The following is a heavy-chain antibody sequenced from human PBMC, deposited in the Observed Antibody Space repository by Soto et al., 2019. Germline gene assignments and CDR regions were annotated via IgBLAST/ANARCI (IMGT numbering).Heavy chain of an antibody. J-gene: IGHJ6*02. CDR2: ISYDGSNK. Sequence: GGSLRLSCAASGFTFSSYGMHWVRQAPGKGLEWVAVISYDGSNKYYADSVKGRFTISRDNSKNTLYLQMNSLRAEDTAVYYCAKDRVAVAGTTYYGMDVWDQGTTVTVS. CDR1: GFTFSSYG. V-gene: IGHV3-30*18. D-gene: IGHD6-19*01. CDR3: AKDRVAVAGTTYYGMDV.